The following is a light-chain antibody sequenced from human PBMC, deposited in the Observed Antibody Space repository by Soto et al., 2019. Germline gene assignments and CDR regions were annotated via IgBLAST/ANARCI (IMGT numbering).Light chain of an antibody. J-gene: IGKJ1*01. CDR2: GVS. V-gene: IGKV3-20*01. CDR3: HQYGISPPT. Sequence: EVVLTQSPATLSLSPGERATLSCRASESVFGYLAWYQHKPGQAPRLLISGVSNRATGTPDRFSGSGSGTDFTLTISSLEPEDFAVFYCHQYGISPPTFGPGTKVDIK. CDR1: ESVFGY.